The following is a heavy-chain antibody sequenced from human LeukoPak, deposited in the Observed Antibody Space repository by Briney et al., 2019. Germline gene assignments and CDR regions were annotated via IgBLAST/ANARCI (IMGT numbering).Heavy chain of an antibody. CDR2: IYYSGST. J-gene: IGHJ3*02. CDR3: ASTIFGVGTGDAFDI. Sequence: SETLSLTCAVYGGSFSGYYWGWIRQPPGKGLEWIGSIYYSGSTYYNPSLKSRVTISVDTSKNQFSLKLSSVTAADTAVYYCASTIFGVGTGDAFDIWGQGTMVTVSS. V-gene: IGHV4-34*01. D-gene: IGHD3-3*01. CDR1: GGSFSGYY.